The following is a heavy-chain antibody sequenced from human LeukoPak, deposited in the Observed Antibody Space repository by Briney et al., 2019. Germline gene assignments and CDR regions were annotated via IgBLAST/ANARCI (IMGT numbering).Heavy chain of an antibody. CDR2: IIPIFGTA. Sequence: GASVKVSCKASGGTFSSYAISWVRQAPGQGLEWMGGIIPIFGTANYAQKFQGRVTITADESTSTAYMELSSLRSEDTAVYYCARSMVPEGPLSFVLDYWGQGTLVTVSS. J-gene: IGHJ4*02. CDR3: ARSMVPEGPLSFVLDY. D-gene: IGHD3-10*01. CDR1: GGTFSSYA. V-gene: IGHV1-69*13.